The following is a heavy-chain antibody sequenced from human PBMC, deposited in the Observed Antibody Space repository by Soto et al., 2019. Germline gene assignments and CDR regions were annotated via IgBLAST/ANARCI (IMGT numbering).Heavy chain of an antibody. CDR1: GGSIISHY. V-gene: IGHV4-59*11. D-gene: IGHD2-15*01. CDR2: IHYTGST. CDR3: ARGGWSLDY. J-gene: IGHJ4*02. Sequence: SETLSLTCCVSGGSIISHYWSWIRQPPGKGLEWIGYIHYTGSTDYNPSLKSRLTISVDTSKNQFSLKLSSVTAADTAVYYCARGGWSLDYWGQGALVTVS.